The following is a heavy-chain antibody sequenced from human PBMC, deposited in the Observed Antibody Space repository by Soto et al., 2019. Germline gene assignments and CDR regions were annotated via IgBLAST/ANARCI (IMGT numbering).Heavy chain of an antibody. CDR1: GGTFSSYA. Sequence: ASVKVSCKASGGTFSSYAISWVRQASGQGLEWMGGIIPIFGTANYAQKFQGRVTITADESTSTAYMELSSLRSEDTAVYYCARDLSNTVTTEEDYGMDVWGQGTTVTVSS. D-gene: IGHD4-17*01. CDR2: IIPIFGTA. V-gene: IGHV1-69*13. CDR3: ARDLSNTVTTEEDYGMDV. J-gene: IGHJ6*02.